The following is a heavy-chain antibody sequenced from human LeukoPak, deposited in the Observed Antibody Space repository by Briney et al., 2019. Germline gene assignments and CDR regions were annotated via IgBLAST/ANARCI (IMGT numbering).Heavy chain of an antibody. J-gene: IGHJ4*02. V-gene: IGHV4-31*03. D-gene: IGHD5-18*01. CDR3: ATDSYGRVFDY. CDR2: IYYSGST. CDR1: GGSISSGGYY. Sequence: SQTLSLTCTVSGGSISSGGYYWIWIRQHPGKGLEWIGYIYYSGSTYYNPSLKSRVTISVDTSKNQFSLKLSSVTAADTAVYYCATDSYGRVFDYWGQGTLVTVYS.